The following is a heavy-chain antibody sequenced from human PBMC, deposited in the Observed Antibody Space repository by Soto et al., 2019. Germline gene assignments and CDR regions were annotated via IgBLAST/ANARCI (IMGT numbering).Heavy chain of an antibody. CDR2: IHYSGRT. V-gene: IGHV4-59*12. Sequence: QVQLQESGPGLVKPSETLSLTCSVSNGSISGFYWTWIRQPPGKILEWIGYIHYSGRTDYNPSLTSRATMSVDTSKNQFSLNLKSITAADTAVYYCVRVGVGIGNHFDSWGRETLVTVSS. CDR3: VRVGVGIGNHFDS. J-gene: IGHJ4*02. CDR1: NGSISGFY. D-gene: IGHD1-26*01.